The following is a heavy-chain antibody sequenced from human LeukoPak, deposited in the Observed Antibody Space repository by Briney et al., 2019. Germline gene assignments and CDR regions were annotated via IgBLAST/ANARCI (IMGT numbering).Heavy chain of an antibody. V-gene: IGHV4-38-2*02. CDR2: IYHSGST. CDR3: ARERAGYSSGWYPFDY. Sequence: SETLSLTCAVSGYSISSGYYWGWIRQPPGKGLEWIGSIYHSGSTYYNPSLKSRVTISVDTSKNQFSLKLSSVTAADTAVYYCARERAGYSSGWYPFDYWGQGTLVTVSS. D-gene: IGHD6-19*01. J-gene: IGHJ4*02. CDR1: GYSISSGYY.